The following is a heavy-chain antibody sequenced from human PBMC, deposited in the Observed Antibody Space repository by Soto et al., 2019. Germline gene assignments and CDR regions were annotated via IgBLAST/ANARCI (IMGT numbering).Heavy chain of an antibody. CDR3: SRYYYGSVSYEDPSNPYGMDV. J-gene: IGHJ6*02. CDR2: ISSDGDTT. Sequence: EVRLVESGGDLVTPGGSLRLSCAASGFTINKYWMHWVRQVPGKGLEWVSRISSDGDTTSYADSVKGRFPSSRDNARNVVSLQMDRLRVEDAAIYYCSRYYYGSVSYEDPSNPYGMDVWGQGTTVTVSS. V-gene: IGHV3-74*01. D-gene: IGHD3-10*01. CDR1: GFTINKYW.